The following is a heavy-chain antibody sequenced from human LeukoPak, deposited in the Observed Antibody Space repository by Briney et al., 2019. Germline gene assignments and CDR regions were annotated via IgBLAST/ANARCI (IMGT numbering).Heavy chain of an antibody. J-gene: IGHJ5*02. CDR2: ISGSGVST. CDR3: AKERGTGYSSSWYSWFDP. D-gene: IGHD6-13*01. V-gene: IGHV3-23*01. CDR1: GFRFSSYA. Sequence: GGSLRLSCAASGFRFSSYAMSWVRQAPGKGLEWVSAISGSGVSTYYADSVKGRFTVSRDNSKNTLYLQMNNLRVDDTAVYYCAKERGTGYSSSWYSWFDPWGQGTLVTVSS.